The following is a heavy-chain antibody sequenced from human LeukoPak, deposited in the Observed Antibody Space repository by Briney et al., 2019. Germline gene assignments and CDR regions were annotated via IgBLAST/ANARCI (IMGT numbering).Heavy chain of an antibody. CDR1: GGSISSYY. Sequence: AETLSLTCTVSGGSISSYYWSWIRQPPGKGLEWIGYIYYSGSTNYNPSLKSRVTISVDTSKNQFSLKLSSVTAADTAVYYCARVGGYDSSGFNWFDPWGQGTLVTVSS. CDR3: ARVGGYDSSGFNWFDP. D-gene: IGHD3-22*01. J-gene: IGHJ5*02. CDR2: IYYSGST. V-gene: IGHV4-59*01.